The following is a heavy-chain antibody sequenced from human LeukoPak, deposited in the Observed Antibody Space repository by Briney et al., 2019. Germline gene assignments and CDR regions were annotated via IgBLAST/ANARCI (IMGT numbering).Heavy chain of an antibody. CDR3: ARRMSTSGGSWFDP. CDR1: GDSINSYF. V-gene: IGHV4-59*08. J-gene: IGHJ5*02. Sequence: SETLSLTCSVSGDSINSYFWSWIRQPPGKGLEWIGYIYHSGTSNYNPSLSSRVTISVDTSKNEVSLKLSSVSAADTAVYLCARRMSTSGGSWFDPWSQGILVTVAS. D-gene: IGHD2-15*01. CDR2: IYHSGTS.